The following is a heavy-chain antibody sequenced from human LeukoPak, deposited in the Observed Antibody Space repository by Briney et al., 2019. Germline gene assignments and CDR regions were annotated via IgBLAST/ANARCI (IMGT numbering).Heavy chain of an antibody. Sequence: ASVKVSCKASGYTFTSYFMHWVRQAPGQGLEWMGIFNPSAGNTNYAQKFQGRVTITADKSTSTAYMELSSLRSEDTAVYYCARGSLIVVPYYFDYWGQGTLVTVSS. CDR2: FNPSAGNT. D-gene: IGHD3-22*01. V-gene: IGHV1-46*01. CDR1: GYTFTSYF. J-gene: IGHJ4*02. CDR3: ARGSLIVVPYYFDY.